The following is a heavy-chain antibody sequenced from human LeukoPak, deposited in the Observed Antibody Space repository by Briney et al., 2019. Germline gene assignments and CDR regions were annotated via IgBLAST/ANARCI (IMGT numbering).Heavy chain of an antibody. J-gene: IGHJ4*02. Sequence: GGSLRLSCAASGFTFSDYNINWIRQAPGKGLEWVSYISSSGSAISYADSVKGRFTISRDNAKNSLYLQMDSLRAEDTAVYYCARDLVSSSGPYWGQGTLVTVSS. CDR1: GFTFSDYN. D-gene: IGHD6-13*01. CDR3: ARDLVSSSGPY. CDR2: ISSSGSAI. V-gene: IGHV3-11*01.